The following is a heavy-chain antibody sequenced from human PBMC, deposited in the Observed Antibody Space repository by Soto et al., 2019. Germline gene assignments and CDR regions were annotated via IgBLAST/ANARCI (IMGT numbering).Heavy chain of an antibody. CDR3: AKGLFDTSGPFNY. J-gene: IGHJ4*02. D-gene: IGHD3-22*01. V-gene: IGHV1-69*13. Sequence: ASVKVSCKASGGTFSSYAISWVRQAPGQGLEWMGGIIPIFGTANYAQKFQGRVTITADESTSTAYMELSSLRSEDTAIYYWAKGLFDTSGPFNYWGQGTLVTVSS. CDR2: IIPIFGTA. CDR1: GGTFSSYA.